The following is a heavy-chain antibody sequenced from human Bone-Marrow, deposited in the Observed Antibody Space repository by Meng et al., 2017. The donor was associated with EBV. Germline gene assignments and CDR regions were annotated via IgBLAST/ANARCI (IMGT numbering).Heavy chain of an antibody. Sequence: EVQLVESGGGLVKPGGSLRLSCAASVFTFSSYSMNWVRQAPGKGLEWVSSISSSSSYIYYADSVKGRFTISRDNAKNSLYLQMNSLRAEDTAVYYCARDPPYPGSSGWWDWFDPWGQGTLVTVSS. J-gene: IGHJ5*02. CDR3: ARDPPYPGSSGWWDWFDP. CDR2: ISSSSSYI. V-gene: IGHV3-21*01. D-gene: IGHD6-19*01. CDR1: VFTFSSYS.